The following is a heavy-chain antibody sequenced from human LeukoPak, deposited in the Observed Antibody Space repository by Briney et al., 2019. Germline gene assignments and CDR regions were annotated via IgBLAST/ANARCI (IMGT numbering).Heavy chain of an antibody. D-gene: IGHD5-12*01. CDR2: IYHSGST. CDR3: ASSVSGYDYFDY. CDR1: GGSISSGGYY. J-gene: IGHJ4*02. Sequence: SQTLSLTCTVSGGSISSGGYYWSWIRQPPGKGLESIGYIYHSGSTYYNPSLKSRVTISVDRSKNQFSLKLSSVTAADTAVYYCASSVSGYDYFDYWGQGTLVTVSS. V-gene: IGHV4-30-2*01.